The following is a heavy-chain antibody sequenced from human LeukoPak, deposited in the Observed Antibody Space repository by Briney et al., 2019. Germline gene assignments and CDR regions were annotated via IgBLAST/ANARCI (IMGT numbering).Heavy chain of an antibody. J-gene: IGHJ4*02. D-gene: IGHD1-20*01. V-gene: IGHV3-7*05. CDR3: ATHNNWRLEY. Sequence: PRRSLRLSCVDSGLTFSNYWMTWVRQAPGKGLEWVADINQDGSDIHYVDSVRGRFTISRDNAKNSVYLQMNSLRAEDTALYYCATHNNWRLEYWGQGTLVTVSS. CDR1: GLTFSNYW. CDR2: INQDGSDI.